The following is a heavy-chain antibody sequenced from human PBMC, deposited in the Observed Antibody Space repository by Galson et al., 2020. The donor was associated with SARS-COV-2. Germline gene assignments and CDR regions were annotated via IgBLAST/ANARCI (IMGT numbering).Heavy chain of an antibody. V-gene: IGHV3-33*06. CDR2: IWYDGSNK. Sequence: GESLKISCAASGFTFSSYGMHWVRQAPGKGLEWVAVIWYDGSNKYYADSVKGRFTISRDNSKNTLYLQMNSLRAEDTAVYYCAKDLYAGRWVLWFGETLPWFDPWGQGTLVTVSS. J-gene: IGHJ5*02. D-gene: IGHD3-10*01. CDR1: GFTFSSYG. CDR3: AKDLYAGRWVLWFGETLPWFDP.